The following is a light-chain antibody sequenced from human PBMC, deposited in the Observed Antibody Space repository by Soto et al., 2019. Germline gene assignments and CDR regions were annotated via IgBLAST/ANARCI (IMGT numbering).Light chain of an antibody. CDR2: DVN. J-gene: IGLJ1*01. Sequence: QSVLTQPPSASGSPGQSVTISCTGTSSDVGGYNYVSWYQHRPGKAPKRMIYDVNKRPSGVPDRSSGSKSGNTASLTVSGLQAEDEADYYCSSYAGSNNYVFGTGTKVTVL. V-gene: IGLV2-8*01. CDR1: SSDVGGYNY. CDR3: SSYAGSNNYV.